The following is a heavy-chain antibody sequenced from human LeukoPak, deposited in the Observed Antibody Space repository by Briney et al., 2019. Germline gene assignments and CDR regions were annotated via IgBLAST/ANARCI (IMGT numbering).Heavy chain of an antibody. V-gene: IGHV3-23*01. CDR1: GFTFSSYS. J-gene: IGHJ4*02. CDR2: ISGSGDST. CDR3: AKDHGFRSGYGY. Sequence: PGGSLRLSCVVSGFTFSSYSMSWVRQAPGKGLEWVSAISGSGDSTYYADSVKGRFTISRDNSKNTLYLQMNSLRVEDTAVYYCAKDHGFRSGYGYWGQGTLVTVSS. D-gene: IGHD3-3*01.